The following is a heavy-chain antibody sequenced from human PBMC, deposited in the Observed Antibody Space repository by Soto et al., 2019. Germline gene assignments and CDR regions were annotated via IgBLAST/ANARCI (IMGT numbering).Heavy chain of an antibody. Sequence: SETLSLTCTVSGGSISSSSYYWGWIRQPPGKGLEWIGSIYYSGSTYYNPSLKSRVTISVDTSKNQFSLKLSSVTAADTAVYYCARDREDRERDAFDIWGQGTMVTVSS. CDR2: IYYSGST. CDR1: GGSISSSSYY. CDR3: ARDREDRERDAFDI. D-gene: IGHD1-1*01. J-gene: IGHJ3*02. V-gene: IGHV4-39*07.